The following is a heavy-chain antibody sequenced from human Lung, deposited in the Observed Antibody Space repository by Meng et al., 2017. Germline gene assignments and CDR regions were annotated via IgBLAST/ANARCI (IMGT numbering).Heavy chain of an antibody. CDR1: GGSISGSY. V-gene: IGHV4-34*01. D-gene: IGHD3-10*01. CDR3: ARERHSTIIRGVIDF. J-gene: IGHJ4*02. CDR2: INHGGST. Sequence: QVQLHAGCAGLLRPAENLSLTCAVYGGSISGSYLSWIRQSPAKGLEWIGKINHGGSTNYNPSLESRVTISVDTPKNQFSLRLTSMTVADTAVYYCARERHSTIIRGVIDFWGQGALVTVSS.